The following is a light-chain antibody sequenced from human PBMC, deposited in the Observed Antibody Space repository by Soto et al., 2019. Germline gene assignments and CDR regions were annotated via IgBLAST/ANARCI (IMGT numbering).Light chain of an antibody. CDR2: LGS. Sequence: EIVMTQSPLSLPVTPGEPASSSCRSSQSLLHSNGYDSLVWYLQKPGQSPQLLIYLGSNRASGVPARFSGSGSGTDFTLKISRVEADDVGVYYCMQALQSPPTFGQGTKVDIK. J-gene: IGKJ1*01. CDR1: QSLLHSNGYDS. CDR3: MQALQSPPT. V-gene: IGKV2-28*01.